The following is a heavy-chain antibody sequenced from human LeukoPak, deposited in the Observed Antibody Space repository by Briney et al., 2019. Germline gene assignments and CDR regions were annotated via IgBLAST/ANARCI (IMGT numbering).Heavy chain of an antibody. J-gene: IGHJ4*02. V-gene: IGHV3-11*01. CDR3: ARMYYDILAGPSYYFDY. CDR2: ISSSGSTI. D-gene: IGHD3-9*01. CDR1: GFTFSDYY. Sequence: GGSLRLSCAASGFTFSDYYMSWIRQAPGKGLEWVSYISSSGSTIYYADPVKRRFTISRDNAKNSLYLQMNSLRAEDTAVYYCARMYYDILAGPSYYFDYWGQGTLVTVSS.